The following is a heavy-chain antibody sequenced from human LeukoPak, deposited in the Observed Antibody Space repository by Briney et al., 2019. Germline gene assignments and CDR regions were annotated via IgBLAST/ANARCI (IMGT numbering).Heavy chain of an antibody. CDR2: ISSGGSDI. Sequence: GGSLRLSCAASGFTFSNYGMNWVRQAPGKGLEWVSYISSGGSDIYYADSVKGRFTISRDSAKGSVFLQMNSLTAKDSALYYCASGYDFSSGSKRGFDYWGQGTLVTVSS. D-gene: IGHD3-3*01. J-gene: IGHJ4*02. V-gene: IGHV3-48*01. CDR1: GFTFSNYG. CDR3: ASGYDFSSGSKRGFDY.